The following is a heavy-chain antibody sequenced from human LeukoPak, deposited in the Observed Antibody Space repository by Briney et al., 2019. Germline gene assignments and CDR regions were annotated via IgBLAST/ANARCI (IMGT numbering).Heavy chain of an antibody. Sequence: ASVKVSCKASGYTFTSYYMHWVRQAPGQGLEWMGIINPSGGSTSYAQKFQGRVTMTRDMSTSTVYMELSSLRSEDTAVYYCARMWCSSTSCYYFDYWGQGILVTVSS. J-gene: IGHJ4*02. CDR1: GYTFTSYY. D-gene: IGHD2-2*01. CDR3: ARMWCSSTSCYYFDY. CDR2: INPSGGST. V-gene: IGHV1-46*01.